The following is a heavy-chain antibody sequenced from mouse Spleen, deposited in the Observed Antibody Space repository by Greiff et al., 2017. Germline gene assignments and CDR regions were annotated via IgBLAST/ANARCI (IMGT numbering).Heavy chain of an antibody. V-gene: IGHV1-62-2*01. Sequence: QVQLKESGAELVKPGASVKLSCKASGYTFTEYTIHWVKQRSGQGLEWIGWFYPGSGSIKYNEKFKDKATLTADKSSSTVYMELSRLTSEDSAVYFCARHDPRALTVYYFDYWGQGTTLTVSS. CDR3: ARHDPRALTVYYFDY. CDR2: FYPGSGSI. J-gene: IGHJ2*01. D-gene: IGHD4-1*01. CDR1: GYTFTEYT.